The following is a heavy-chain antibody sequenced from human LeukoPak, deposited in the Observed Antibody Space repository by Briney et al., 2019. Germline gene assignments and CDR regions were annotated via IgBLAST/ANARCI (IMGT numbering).Heavy chain of an antibody. D-gene: IGHD2-15*01. J-gene: IGHJ4*02. Sequence: SETLSLTCAVSGYSISSGYYWGWIRQPPGKGLEWIGSIYHSGSTYYNPSLKSRVTISVDTSKNQFSLKLSSVTAADTAVYYCARGRDEWGIVVVVAATRSSNYFDYWGQGTLVTVSS. V-gene: IGHV4-38-2*01. CDR3: ARGRDEWGIVVVVAATRSSNYFDY. CDR1: GYSISSGYY. CDR2: IYHSGST.